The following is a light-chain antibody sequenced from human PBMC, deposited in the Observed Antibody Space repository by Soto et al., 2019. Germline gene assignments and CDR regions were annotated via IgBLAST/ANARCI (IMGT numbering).Light chain of an antibody. V-gene: IGKV3-20*01. CDR1: QSVRSSY. CDR3: QQYGSSPPFT. J-gene: IGKJ3*01. CDR2: SAS. Sequence: EIVLTQSPGTLSLSPGERATLSCRASQSVRSSYLAWYQQKPGQAPRLLIYSASTRATGIPDRFSSSGSGTDFTLTISRLETEDFAVYYCQQYGSSPPFTFGPGTKVDFK.